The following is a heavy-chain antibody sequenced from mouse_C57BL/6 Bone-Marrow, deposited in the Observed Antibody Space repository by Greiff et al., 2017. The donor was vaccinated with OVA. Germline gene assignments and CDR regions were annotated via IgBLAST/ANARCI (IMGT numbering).Heavy chain of an antibody. J-gene: IGHJ4*01. V-gene: IGHV1-42*01. Sequence: EVQLVESGPELVKPGASVKISCKASGYSFTGYYMNWVKQSPEKSLEWIGEINPSTGGTTYNQKFKAKATLTVDKSSSTAYMQLKSLTSEDSAVYDCASDRGQPFYAMDYWGQGTSVTVSS. CDR2: INPSTGGT. CDR3: ASDRGQPFYAMDY. CDR1: GYSFTGYY. D-gene: IGHD3-3*01.